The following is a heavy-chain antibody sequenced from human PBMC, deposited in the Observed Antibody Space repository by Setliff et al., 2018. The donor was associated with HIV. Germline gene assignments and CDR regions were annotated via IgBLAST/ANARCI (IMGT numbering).Heavy chain of an antibody. Sequence: PGGSLRLSCTGSGFTFSSYWMHWVRQAPGKGLEWVSVMWSDGTKYYADSVKGRFTISRDNSINLLYLHMHRLIAEDTAVYYCAKGVKYLDPWGRGTLVTVSS. CDR3: AKGVKYLDP. CDR2: MWSDGTK. D-gene: IGHD2-2*02. CDR1: GFTFSSYW. V-gene: IGHV3-53*01. J-gene: IGHJ5*02.